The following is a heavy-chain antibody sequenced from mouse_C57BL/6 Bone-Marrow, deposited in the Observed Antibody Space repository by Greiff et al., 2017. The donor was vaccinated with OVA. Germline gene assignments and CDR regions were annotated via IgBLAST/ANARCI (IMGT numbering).Heavy chain of an antibody. V-gene: IGHV5-4*03. D-gene: IGHD3-2*02. CDR1: GFTFSSYA. CDR2: ISDGGSYT. CDR3: ARGRAQDY. J-gene: IGHJ2*01. Sequence: EVKLMESGGGLVKPGGSLKLSCAASGFTFSSYAMSWVRQTPEKRLEWVATISDGGSYTYYPDNVKGRFTISRDNAKNNLYLQMSHLKSEDTAMYYCARGRAQDYWGQGTTLTVSS.